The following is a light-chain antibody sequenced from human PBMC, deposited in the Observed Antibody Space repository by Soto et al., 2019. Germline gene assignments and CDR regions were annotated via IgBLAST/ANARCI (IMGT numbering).Light chain of an antibody. CDR3: SSYVGTNSYV. CDR2: EVY. Sequence: QSVLTQPPSASGSPGQSVTISCTGTSSDVGGYNYVSWYQQHPGKAPKLIIYEVYKRSSGVPDRFSGSKSGNTAALTVSGLQAEDEADYYCSSYVGTNSYVFGTGTKVTVL. J-gene: IGLJ1*01. CDR1: SSDVGGYNY. V-gene: IGLV2-8*01.